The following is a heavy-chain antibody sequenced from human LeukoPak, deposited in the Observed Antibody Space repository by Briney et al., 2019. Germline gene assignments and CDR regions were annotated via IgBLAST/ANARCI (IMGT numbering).Heavy chain of an antibody. CDR3: ARGRGYDSGAYNYAFSDY. D-gene: IGHD3-22*01. V-gene: IGHV3-33*01. Sequence: GGSLRLSCAASRFTFSNYGMHWVRQAPGKGLEWVAVIWCDGSNKYYADSVKGRFTISRDNSKNTLYLQMNSLRAEDTAVYYCARGRGYDSGAYNYAFSDYWGQGTLVTVSS. J-gene: IGHJ4*02. CDR1: RFTFSNYG. CDR2: IWCDGSNK.